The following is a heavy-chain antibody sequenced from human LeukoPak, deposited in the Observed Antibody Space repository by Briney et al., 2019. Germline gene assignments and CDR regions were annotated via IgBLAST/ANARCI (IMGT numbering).Heavy chain of an antibody. CDR3: ARGYSGYDYSFDY. CDR1: GYTFTGYY. Sequence: ASVKVSCKASGYTFTGYYTHWVRQAPGQGLEWMGWINPNSGGTNYAQKFQGRVTMTRDTSISTAYMELSRLRSDDTAVYYCARGYSGYDYSFDYWGQGTLVTVSS. CDR2: INPNSGGT. V-gene: IGHV1-2*02. J-gene: IGHJ4*02. D-gene: IGHD5-12*01.